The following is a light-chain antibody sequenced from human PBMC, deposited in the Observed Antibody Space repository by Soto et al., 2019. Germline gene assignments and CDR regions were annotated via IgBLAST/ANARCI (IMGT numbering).Light chain of an antibody. Sequence: QSVLTQPASVSGSPGQSITISCTGTSSDVGSYNLVSWYQQHPGKAPKLMIYEGSKRPSGVSNRFSTSKSGNTASLTISGLQAEDEADYYCCSYVDTTTVYVFGTGTKVTVL. CDR3: CSYVDTTTVYV. J-gene: IGLJ1*01. CDR1: SSDVGSYNL. V-gene: IGLV2-23*01. CDR2: EGS.